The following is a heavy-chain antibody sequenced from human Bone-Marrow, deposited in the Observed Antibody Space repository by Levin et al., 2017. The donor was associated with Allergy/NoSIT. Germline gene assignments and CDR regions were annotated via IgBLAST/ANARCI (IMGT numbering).Heavy chain of an antibody. J-gene: IGHJ4*02. Sequence: GESLKISCAASGFSFNSHAMNWVRQAPGKGLEWVSSITGSGGRIYYADSVRGRFTTSRDNSKNTLYLQMNSLRAEDTAVYYCAKVLLPYGDYYFDYWGQGTLVTVSS. CDR2: ITGSGGRI. CDR1: GFSFNSHA. D-gene: IGHD4-17*01. V-gene: IGHV3-23*01. CDR3: AKVLLPYGDYYFDY.